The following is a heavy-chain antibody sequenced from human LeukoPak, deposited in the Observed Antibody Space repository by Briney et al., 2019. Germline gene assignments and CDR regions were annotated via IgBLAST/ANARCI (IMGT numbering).Heavy chain of an antibody. D-gene: IGHD3-10*01. CDR3: ARLYTTPYYYGSGSYYPFDY. J-gene: IGHJ4*02. CDR1: GFTFSNYW. Sequence: HPGGSLRLSCAASGFTFSNYWMSWVRQAPGKGLEWVANIKQDGSEKYYVDSVKGRFTISRDNAKNSLYLQMNSLRAEDTAVYYCARLYTTPYYYGSGSYYPFDYWGQGTLVTVSS. CDR2: IKQDGSEK. V-gene: IGHV3-7*01.